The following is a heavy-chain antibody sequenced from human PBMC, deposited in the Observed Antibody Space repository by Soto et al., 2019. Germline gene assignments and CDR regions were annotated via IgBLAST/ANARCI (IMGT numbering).Heavy chain of an antibody. V-gene: IGHV4-31*03. Sequence: QVQLQESGPGLVKPSQTLSLTCTVSGGSITSSGYYWSWIRQHPGEGLEWIGFTSNSGRTSYNPSXQXXVTISVDTSSNQFSLNLKSVTAADTAVYYCARGGGSTKVDYWGQGTLVTVSP. CDR2: TSNSGRT. CDR3: ARGGGSTKVDY. CDR1: GGSITSSGYY. D-gene: IGHD2-2*01. J-gene: IGHJ4*02.